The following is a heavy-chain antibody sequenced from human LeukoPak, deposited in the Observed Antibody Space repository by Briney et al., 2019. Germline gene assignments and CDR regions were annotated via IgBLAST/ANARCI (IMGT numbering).Heavy chain of an antibody. J-gene: IGHJ3*01. CDR2: ISAYNGNT. CDR3: ATNRASLTDYYDSRGYPFS. D-gene: IGHD3-22*01. V-gene: IGHV1-18*01. Sequence: ASVKVSCKPSGYTFTSYGISWVRQAPGQRLEWMGWISAYNGNTNYAQKLQGRVTMTTDTSTSTAYMELRSLRAEDTAVYYCATNRASLTDYYDSRGYPFSWGQGTMVTVSS. CDR1: GYTFTSYG.